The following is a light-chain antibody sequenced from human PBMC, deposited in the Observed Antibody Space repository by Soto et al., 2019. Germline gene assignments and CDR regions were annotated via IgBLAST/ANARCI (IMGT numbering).Light chain of an antibody. CDR1: QGISSY. Sequence: QLTQSPSSLSASVGDRVTITCRASQGISSYLAWYQQKPGKVPKLLISAASTLESGVPLRFSGGGFGTDFTLTISSLQPEDFATYYCQQLYRYPLSFGVGTKVEIK. J-gene: IGKJ4*01. CDR2: AAS. CDR3: QQLYRYPLS. V-gene: IGKV1-9*01.